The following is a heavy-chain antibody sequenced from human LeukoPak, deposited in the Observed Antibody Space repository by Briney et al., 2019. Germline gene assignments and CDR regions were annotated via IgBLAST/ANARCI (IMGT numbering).Heavy chain of an antibody. CDR2: IYYSGST. Sequence: SETLSLTCTVSGGSISSSSYYWGWIRQPPGKGLEWIGSIYYSGSTYYNPSLESRVTISVDTSKNQLSLKLSSVTAADTAVYYCARQGGIAVAGTNYWGQGTLVTVSS. CDR3: ARQGGIAVAGTNY. V-gene: IGHV4-39*01. D-gene: IGHD6-19*01. CDR1: GGSISSSSYY. J-gene: IGHJ4*02.